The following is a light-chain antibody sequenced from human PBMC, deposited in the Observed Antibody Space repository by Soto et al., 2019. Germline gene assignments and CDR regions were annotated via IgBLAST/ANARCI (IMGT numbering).Light chain of an antibody. CDR3: QQSYSTLKT. Sequence: DIQMTPSPHCLTSSLFEIVTITCRASQSISSYLNWYQQKPGKAAKLLIYAACSLQSGVPSRFSGSGSGTDFTLTISSLQPEDFATYYCQQSYSTLKTFGQGIKVDIK. CDR1: QSISSY. V-gene: IGKV1-39*01. J-gene: IGKJ1*01. CDR2: AAC.